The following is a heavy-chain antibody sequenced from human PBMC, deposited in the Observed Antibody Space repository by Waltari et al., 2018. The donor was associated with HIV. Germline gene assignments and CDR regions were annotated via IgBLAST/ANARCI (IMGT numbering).Heavy chain of an antibody. CDR3: ALGYGGQTAFDY. CDR1: GYTFTGYY. Sequence: QVQVVQSGAEVKKPGASVKVSCKASGYTFTGYYMPWVRQAPGQGLEWMGWINPKTGGTNSAQNFQGRVTMTRDTSISTVYMELSRLISDDTAVYYCALGYGGQTAFDYWGQGTLVTVSS. D-gene: IGHD4-17*01. V-gene: IGHV1-2*02. J-gene: IGHJ4*02. CDR2: INPKTGGT.